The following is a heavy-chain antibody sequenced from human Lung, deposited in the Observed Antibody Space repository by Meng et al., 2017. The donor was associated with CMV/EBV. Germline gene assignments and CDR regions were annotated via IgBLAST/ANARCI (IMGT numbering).Heavy chain of an antibody. J-gene: IGHJ4*02. CDR2: ISYDGDKK. D-gene: IGHD3-22*01. CDR3: ARVYYDSTNDYFSFGY. Sequence: GESLKISCVASGYSFGNYAMHWVRQAPGKGLEWVAVISYDGDKKFYTDSVKGRFTISRDNSKNTLILQMNSLRTEDTAVYYCARVYYDSTNDYFSFGYWGQGTLVTVSS. CDR1: GYSFGNYA. V-gene: IGHV3-30*04.